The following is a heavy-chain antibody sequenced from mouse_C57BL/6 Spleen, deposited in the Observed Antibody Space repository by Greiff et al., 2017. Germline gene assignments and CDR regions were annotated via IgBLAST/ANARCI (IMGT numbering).Heavy chain of an antibody. Sequence: QVQLQQPGAELVKPGASVKLSCKASGYTFTSYWMHWVKQRPGQGLEWIGMIHPNSGSTNYNEKFKSKATLTVDKSSSTAYMQLSSLTSEDSAVYYCAREGRLRQYFDVWGTGTTVTVSS. V-gene: IGHV1-64*01. CDR1: GYTFTSYW. J-gene: IGHJ1*03. CDR2: IHPNSGST. CDR3: AREGRLRQYFDV. D-gene: IGHD2-4*01.